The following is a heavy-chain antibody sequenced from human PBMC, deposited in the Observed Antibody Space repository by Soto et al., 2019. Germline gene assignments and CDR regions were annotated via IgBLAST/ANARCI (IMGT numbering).Heavy chain of an antibody. CDR1: GFTFSSHA. CDR2: ISGSGDSA. V-gene: IGHV3-23*01. Sequence: GGSLRLSCAASGFTFSSHAMIWVRQAPGKGLEWVSGISGSGDSAYSADSVKGRFTISRDNSKNTLYLQMNSLRAEDTAVYYCAKEGVGAFDIWGQGTMVTVSS. J-gene: IGHJ3*02. CDR3: AKEGVGAFDI.